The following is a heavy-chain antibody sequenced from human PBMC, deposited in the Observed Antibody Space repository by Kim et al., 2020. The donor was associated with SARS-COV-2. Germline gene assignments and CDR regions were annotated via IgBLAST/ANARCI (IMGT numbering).Heavy chain of an antibody. CDR3: ARDLENGHYYDSSGLMGEGFDP. CDR1: GYTFTSYY. J-gene: IGHJ5*02. Sequence: ASVKVSCKASGYTFTSYYMHWVRQAPGQGLEWMGIINPSGGSTSYAQKFQGRVTMTRDTSTSTVYMELSSLRSEDTAVYYCARDLENGHYYDSSGLMGEGFDPWGQGTLVTVSS. CDR2: INPSGGST. D-gene: IGHD3-22*01. V-gene: IGHV1-46*01.